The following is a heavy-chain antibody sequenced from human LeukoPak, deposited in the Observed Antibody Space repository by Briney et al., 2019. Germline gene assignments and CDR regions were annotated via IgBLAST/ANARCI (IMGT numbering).Heavy chain of an antibody. CDR2: VYWNDDK. Sequence: TLSLTCTVSGGSISSYYWSWIRQPPGKGLEWIALVYWNDDKRYSPSLKSRLTITKDTSKNQVVLTMTNMDPVDTATYYCAHSGSDYGLVDYWGQGTLVTVSS. V-gene: IGHV2-5*01. J-gene: IGHJ4*02. CDR1: GGSISSYYW. D-gene: IGHD4-17*01. CDR3: AHSGSDYGLVDY.